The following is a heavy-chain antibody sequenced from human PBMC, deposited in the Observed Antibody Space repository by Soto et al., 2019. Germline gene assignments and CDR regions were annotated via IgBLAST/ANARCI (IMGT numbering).Heavy chain of an antibody. J-gene: IGHJ5*02. Sequence: PSETLSLTCAVSGGSISSGGYSWSWIRQPPGKGLEWIGYIYHSGSTYYNPSLKSRVTISVDTSKNQFSLKLSSVTAADTAVYYCAREARYFDWSHGWFDPWGQGTLVTVSS. V-gene: IGHV4-30-2*05. CDR3: AREARYFDWSHGWFDP. CDR1: GGSISSGGYS. CDR2: IYHSGST. D-gene: IGHD3-9*01.